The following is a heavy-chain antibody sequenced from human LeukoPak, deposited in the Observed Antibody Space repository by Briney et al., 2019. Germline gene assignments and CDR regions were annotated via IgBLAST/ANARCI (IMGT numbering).Heavy chain of an antibody. CDR2: INPNSGDT. D-gene: IGHD1-26*01. CDR1: GYIFTGYY. V-gene: IGHV1-2*02. CDR3: ARDPAPYSGVNNFDY. Sequence: ASVKVSCKASGYIFTGYYMHWVRQAPGQGLEWMGWINPNSGDTNYAQKFQGRVTMTRDTSISTAYMELSRLRTDDTAVYYCARDPAPYSGVNNFDYWGQGTLVTVSS. J-gene: IGHJ4*02.